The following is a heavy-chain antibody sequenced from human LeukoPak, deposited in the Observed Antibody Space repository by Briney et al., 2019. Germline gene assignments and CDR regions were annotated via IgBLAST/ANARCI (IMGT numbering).Heavy chain of an antibody. D-gene: IGHD3-10*01. CDR3: ARVRGSGSYYNSYYYYYMDV. V-gene: IGHV4-59*01. Sequence: SETLSLTCTVSGGSISSYYWSWIRQPPGKGLEWIGYIYYSGSTNYNPSLKSRVTISVDTSKNQFSLKLSSVTAADTAVYYCARVRGSGSYYNSYYYYYMDVWGKGTTVTISS. J-gene: IGHJ6*03. CDR2: IYYSGST. CDR1: GGSISSYY.